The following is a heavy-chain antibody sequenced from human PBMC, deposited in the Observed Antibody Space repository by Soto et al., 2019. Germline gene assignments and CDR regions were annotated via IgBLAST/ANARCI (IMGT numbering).Heavy chain of an antibody. V-gene: IGHV3-21*01. CDR2: ISSSSSYI. Sequence: EGSLRLSCAASGFTFSSYSMNWVRQAPGKGLEWVSSISSSSSYIYYADSVKGRFTISRDNAKNSLYLQMNSLRAEDTAVYYCARSGTSNQYYFDYWGQGTLVTVSS. D-gene: IGHD1-26*01. J-gene: IGHJ4*02. CDR1: GFTFSSYS. CDR3: ARSGTSNQYYFDY.